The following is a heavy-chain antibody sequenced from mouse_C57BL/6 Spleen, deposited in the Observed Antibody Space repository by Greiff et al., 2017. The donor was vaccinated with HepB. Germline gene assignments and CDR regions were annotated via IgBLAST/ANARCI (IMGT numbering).Heavy chain of an antibody. CDR2: IDPSDSYT. Sequence: QVQLKESGAELVKPGASVKLSCKASGYTFTSYWMQWVKQRPGQGLEWIGEIDPSDSYTNYNQKFKGKATLTVDTSSSTGYMQLSSLTSEDSAVYYCARSLGRGYAMDYWGQGTSVTVSS. CDR3: ARSLGRGYAMDY. CDR1: GYTFTSYW. V-gene: IGHV1-50*01. D-gene: IGHD4-1*01. J-gene: IGHJ4*01.